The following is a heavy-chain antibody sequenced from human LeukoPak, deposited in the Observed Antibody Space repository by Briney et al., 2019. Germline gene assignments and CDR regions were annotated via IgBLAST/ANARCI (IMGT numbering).Heavy chain of an antibody. V-gene: IGHV4-4*07. D-gene: IGHD3-16*01. CDR3: ARDRREARGSWFDP. Sequence: PSETLSLTCTVSGDSFNNYYCTWIRQPAGKGLEWIGRVYTSGTANYNPSLRGRVTMSVDRSKNQFSLKLTSVTAADTAVYYCARDRREARGSWFDPWGQGTLVTVSS. CDR2: VYTSGTA. CDR1: GDSFNNYY. J-gene: IGHJ5*02.